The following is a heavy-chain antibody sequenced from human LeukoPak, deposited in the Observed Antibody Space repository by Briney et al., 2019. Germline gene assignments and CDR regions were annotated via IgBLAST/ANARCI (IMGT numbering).Heavy chain of an antibody. CDR1: GGTFSSYA. V-gene: IGHV1-69*01. Sequence: SVTVSCKASGGTFSSYAISWVRQAPGQGLEWMGGIIPIFGTANYAQKFQGRVTITADESTSTAYMELSSLRSEDTAVYYCAKDRGWLTFDYWGQGTLVSVSS. D-gene: IGHD5-24*01. CDR2: IIPIFGTA. J-gene: IGHJ4*02. CDR3: AKDRGWLTFDY.